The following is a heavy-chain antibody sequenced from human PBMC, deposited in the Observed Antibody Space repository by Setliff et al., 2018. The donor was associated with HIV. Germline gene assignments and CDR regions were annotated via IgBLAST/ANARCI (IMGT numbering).Heavy chain of an antibody. CDR2: INQSGRT. J-gene: IGHJ4*02. CDR3: ARATGPTYYFDY. V-gene: IGHV4-34*01. CDR1: GGSFSDYY. Sequence: SETLSLTCGIYGGSFSDYYWSWIRQTPGKGLEWIGEINQSGRTNNNPSLKSRITISVDTSKNQFSLKLTSVTAADTAIYYCARATGPTYYFDYWGQGTLVTVSS.